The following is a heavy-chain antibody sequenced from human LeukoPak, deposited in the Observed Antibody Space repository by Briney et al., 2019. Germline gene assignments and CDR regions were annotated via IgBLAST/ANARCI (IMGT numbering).Heavy chain of an antibody. Sequence: SSETLSLTCAVYGGSFSGYYWSWIRQPPGKGLEWIGEINHSGSTNYNPSLKSRVTISVDTSKNQFSLKLSSVTAADTAVYYCARGLNSGYGYWGQGTLVTVSS. CDR1: GGSFSGYY. V-gene: IGHV4-34*01. CDR3: ARGLNSGYGY. CDR2: INHSGST. J-gene: IGHJ4*02. D-gene: IGHD5-12*01.